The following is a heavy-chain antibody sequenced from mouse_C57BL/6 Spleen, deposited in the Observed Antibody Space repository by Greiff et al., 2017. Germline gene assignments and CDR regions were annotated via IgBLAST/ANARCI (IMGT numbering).Heavy chain of an antibody. CDR3: ARGRPGRVFAY. CDR2: ISSGSSTI. Sequence: EVQLQESGGGLVKPGGSLKLSCAASGFTFSDYGMHWVRQAPEKGLEWVAYISSGSSTIYYADTVKGRFTISRDNAKNTLFLQMTSLRSEDTAMYYCARGRPGRVFAYWGQGTLVTVSA. J-gene: IGHJ3*01. V-gene: IGHV5-17*01. CDR1: GFTFSDYG.